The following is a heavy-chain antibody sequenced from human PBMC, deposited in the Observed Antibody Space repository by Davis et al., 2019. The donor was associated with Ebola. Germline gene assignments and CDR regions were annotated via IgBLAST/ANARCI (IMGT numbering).Heavy chain of an antibody. V-gene: IGHV3-30-3*01. CDR1: GFTFSSYA. Sequence: PGGSLRLSCAASGFTFSSYAMHWVRQAPGKGLEWVAVISYDGSNKYYADSVKGRFTISRDNSKNTLYLQMNSLRAEDTAVYYCAKDPRPVVWWTRGYFDLWGRGTLVTVSS. CDR2: ISYDGSNK. CDR3: AKDPRPVVWWTRGYFDL. J-gene: IGHJ2*01. D-gene: IGHD2-21*01.